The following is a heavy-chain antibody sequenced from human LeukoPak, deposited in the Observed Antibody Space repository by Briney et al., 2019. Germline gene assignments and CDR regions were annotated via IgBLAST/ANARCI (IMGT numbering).Heavy chain of an antibody. V-gene: IGHV3-7*04. Sequence: QPGGSLRLSCAASGFTFSSYWMSWVRQAPGKGLEWVANLKEDGSEKYYVDSVKGRFTISRDNAKNSLYLQMNSLRAEDTAVYYCARDYDYVWGSYRYFYFDYWGQGTLVTVSS. CDR1: GFTFSSYW. D-gene: IGHD3-16*02. CDR2: LKEDGSEK. J-gene: IGHJ4*02. CDR3: ARDYDYVWGSYRYFYFDY.